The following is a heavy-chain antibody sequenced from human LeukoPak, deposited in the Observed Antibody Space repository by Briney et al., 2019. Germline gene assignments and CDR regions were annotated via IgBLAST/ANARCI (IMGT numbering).Heavy chain of an antibody. V-gene: IGHV3-7*03. CDR3: ARKHDFWSGTRHYYYMDV. CDR1: GFTFSNHW. CDR2: IKEDGGEL. Sequence: QAGGSLRLSCAASGFTFSNHWMSWVRQAPGKGLEWVANIKEDGGELNYVDSVKGRFTISRDNAKNSLYLLMNSLRAEDTALYYCARKHDFWSGTRHYYYMDVWGKGTTVTVSS. J-gene: IGHJ6*03. D-gene: IGHD3-3*01.